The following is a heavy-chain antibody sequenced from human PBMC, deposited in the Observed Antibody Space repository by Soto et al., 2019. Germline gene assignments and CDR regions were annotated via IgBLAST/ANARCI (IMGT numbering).Heavy chain of an antibody. D-gene: IGHD3-10*01. Sequence: TSETLSLTCTVSGGSISSYYWSWIRQPPGKGLEWIGYIYYSGSTNYNPSLKSRVTISVDTSKNQFSLKLSSVTAADTAVYYCARLNYGSGSYYFGYWGQGTLVTVSS. J-gene: IGHJ4*02. CDR2: IYYSGST. CDR3: ARLNYGSGSYYFGY. V-gene: IGHV4-59*08. CDR1: GGSISSYY.